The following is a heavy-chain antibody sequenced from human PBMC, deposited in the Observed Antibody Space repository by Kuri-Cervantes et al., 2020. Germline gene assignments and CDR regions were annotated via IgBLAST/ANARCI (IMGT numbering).Heavy chain of an antibody. D-gene: IGHD3-3*01. V-gene: IGHV3-66*01. CDR3: ASGPPYDFWSGYYYYYYGMDV. CDR2: IYSGGST. Sequence: GESLKISCAASGFTVSSNYMSWVRQAPGKGLEWVSVIYSGGSTYYADSVKGRFTISRDNPKNTLYLQMNSLRAEDTAVYYCASGPPYDFWSGYYYYYYGMDVWGQGTTVTVSS. CDR1: GFTVSSNY. J-gene: IGHJ6*02.